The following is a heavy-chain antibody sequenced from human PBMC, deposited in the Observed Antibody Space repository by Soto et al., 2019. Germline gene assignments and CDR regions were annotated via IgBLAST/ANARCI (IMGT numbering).Heavy chain of an antibody. V-gene: IGHV1-69*12. CDR1: GGTFSSYA. D-gene: IGHD5-12*01. Sequence: QVQLVQSGAEVKKPGSSVKVSCKASGGTFSSYAISWVRQAPGQGLERMGGIIPIFGTANYAQKSKGRVTITADESTSTAYMELSSLRSEDTSVYYCARDQDSGYVIKLIYFCNMDVWGQVTKVTVSS. CDR2: IIPIFGTA. J-gene: IGHJ6*02. CDR3: ARDQDSGYVIKLIYFCNMDV.